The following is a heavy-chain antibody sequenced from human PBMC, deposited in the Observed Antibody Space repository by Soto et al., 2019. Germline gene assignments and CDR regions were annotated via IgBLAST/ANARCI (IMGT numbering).Heavy chain of an antibody. J-gene: IGHJ6*02. CDR1: GGSFSGYY. CDR3: AGGLYYDYVWGSYRRNYYYYGMDV. Sequence: QVQLQQWGAGLLKPSETLSLTCAVYGGSFSGYYWSWIRQPPGKGLEWIGEINHSGSTNYNPSLKSRVTISVVTSKNQFSLKLSSVTAADTAVYYCAGGLYYDYVWGSYRRNYYYYGMDVWGQGTTVTVSS. CDR2: INHSGST. D-gene: IGHD3-16*02. V-gene: IGHV4-34*01.